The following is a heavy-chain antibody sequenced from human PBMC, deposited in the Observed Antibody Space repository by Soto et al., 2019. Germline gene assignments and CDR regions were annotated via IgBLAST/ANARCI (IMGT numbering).Heavy chain of an antibody. J-gene: IGHJ4*02. D-gene: IGHD1-1*01. Sequence: GGSLRLSCAASGFTFSGSAMHWVRQASGKGLEWVGRIRSKANSYATAYAASVKGRFTISRDDSKNTAYLQMNSLKTEDTAVYYCTRHDVGWKSLDYWGQGTLVTVSS. CDR1: GFTFSGSA. CDR2: IRSKANSYAT. V-gene: IGHV3-73*01. CDR3: TRHDVGWKSLDY.